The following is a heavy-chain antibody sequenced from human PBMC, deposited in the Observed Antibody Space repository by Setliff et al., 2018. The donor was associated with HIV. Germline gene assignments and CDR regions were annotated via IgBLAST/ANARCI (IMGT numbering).Heavy chain of an antibody. CDR2: IHTRGST. D-gene: IGHD3-10*01. Sequence: PSETLSLTCTVSGGSISSGSYYWSWIRQPAGKGLEWIGHIHTRGSTKYNPSLKSRVTISADTSKNQFSLNLSSVTAAETAVYYCARVGYHGSGRYSFDYWGQGTLVTVSS. J-gene: IGHJ4*02. CDR3: ARVGYHGSGRYSFDY. V-gene: IGHV4-61*09. CDR1: GGSISSGSYY.